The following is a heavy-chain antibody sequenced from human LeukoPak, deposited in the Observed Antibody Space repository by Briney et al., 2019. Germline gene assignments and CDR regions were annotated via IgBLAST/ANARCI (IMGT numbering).Heavy chain of an antibody. D-gene: IGHD1-7*01. CDR2: FDPEDGET. CDR1: GYTLTELS. Sequence: ASVKVSCKVSGYTLTELSMHWVRQAPGKGLEWMGGFDPEDGETIYAQKFQGRVTMTEDTSTDTAYMELSSLRSEDTAAYYCATGNNWNYAMFDYWGQGTLVTVSS. V-gene: IGHV1-24*01. J-gene: IGHJ4*02. CDR3: ATGNNWNYAMFDY.